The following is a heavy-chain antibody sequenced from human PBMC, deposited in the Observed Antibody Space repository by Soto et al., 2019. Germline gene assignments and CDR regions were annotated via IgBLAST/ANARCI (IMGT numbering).Heavy chain of an antibody. CDR1: GFTFSDYW. CDR3: ARNLAIFGVVISYYYYGMDV. J-gene: IGHJ6*02. CDR2: INLDGSDK. Sequence: AGGSLRLSCAASGFTFSDYWMTWVRQAPGKGLEWVANINLDGSDKYYVDSVKGRFTMSRDNSKNSLYLQMNSLGAEDTAVYYCARNLAIFGVVISYYYYGMDVWGQGTTVTV. V-gene: IGHV3-7*01. D-gene: IGHD3-3*01.